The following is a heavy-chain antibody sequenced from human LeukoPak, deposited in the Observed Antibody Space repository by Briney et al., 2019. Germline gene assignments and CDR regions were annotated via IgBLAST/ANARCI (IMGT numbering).Heavy chain of an antibody. D-gene: IGHD4/OR15-4a*01. V-gene: IGHV3-48*03. Sequence: GGSLRLSCAASGFVFSSYEMIWVRQAPGGGLEWVSYISSSGSTTYYADSVKGRFTISRDNAKNSLYLQMNSLRAEDTAVYYCAREGAYWFDPWGQGTLVTVSS. CDR2: ISSSGSTT. J-gene: IGHJ5*02. CDR1: GFVFSSYE. CDR3: AREGAYWFDP.